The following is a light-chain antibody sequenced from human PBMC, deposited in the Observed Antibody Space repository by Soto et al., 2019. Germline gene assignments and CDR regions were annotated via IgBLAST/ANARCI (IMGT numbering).Light chain of an antibody. CDR2: EVS. CDR3: RSYTSSSTRV. J-gene: IGLJ2*01. CDR1: SSDVGGYNY. V-gene: IGLV2-14*01. Sequence: QSALTQPASVSGSPGQSITISCTGTSSDVGGYNYVSWYQQHPGKAPKLIIYEVSNRPSGFSNRFSGSKSGNTASLTISGLQAEDEADYYCRSYTSSSTRVFGGGTKLTVL.